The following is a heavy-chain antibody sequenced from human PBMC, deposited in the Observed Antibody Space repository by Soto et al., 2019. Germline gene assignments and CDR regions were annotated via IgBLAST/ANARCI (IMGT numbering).Heavy chain of an antibody. Sequence: SLRLSCAASGFTFDDYAMHWVRQAPWKGLEWVSGISYDSGAIGYADSVKGRFTISRDNARNSLLLQLNSLRADDTAFYYCAKEYGGNHWTDFWGLGT. CDR3: AKEYGGNHWTDF. V-gene: IGHV3-9*01. CDR2: ISYDSGAI. CDR1: GFTFDDYA. J-gene: IGHJ4*02. D-gene: IGHD2-15*01.